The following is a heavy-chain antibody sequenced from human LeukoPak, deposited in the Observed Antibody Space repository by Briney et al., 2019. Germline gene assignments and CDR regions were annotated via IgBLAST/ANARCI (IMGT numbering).Heavy chain of an antibody. CDR1: GFTFSSYA. CDR3: AKIGITMVRGVIYYFDY. CDR2: ISGSGGST. V-gene: IGHV3-23*01. D-gene: IGHD3-10*01. Sequence: GGSLRLSCAASGFTFSSYAMSWVRQAPGKGLEWVSAISGSGGSTYYADSVKGRFTISRDNSKNTLYLQMNSLRAEDTAVYYCAKIGITMVRGVIYYFDYWGQGTLVTVSP. J-gene: IGHJ4*02.